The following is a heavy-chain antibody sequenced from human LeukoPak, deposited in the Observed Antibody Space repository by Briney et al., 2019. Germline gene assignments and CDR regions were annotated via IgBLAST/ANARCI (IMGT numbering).Heavy chain of an antibody. Sequence: QAGGSLRLSCAASGFTFSSYEMNWVRQAPGKGLEWVSYISSSGSTIYYADSVKGRFTISRDNAKNSLYLLMNRLRAEDTAGYYCAELGITMIGGVWGKGTTVTISS. CDR1: GFTFSSYE. CDR2: ISSSGSTI. J-gene: IGHJ6*04. CDR3: AELGITMIGGV. D-gene: IGHD3-10*02. V-gene: IGHV3-48*03.